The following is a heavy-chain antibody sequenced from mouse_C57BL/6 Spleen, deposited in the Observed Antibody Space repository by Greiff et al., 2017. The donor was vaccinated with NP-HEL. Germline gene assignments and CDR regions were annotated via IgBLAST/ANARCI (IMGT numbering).Heavy chain of an antibody. J-gene: IGHJ4*01. CDR1: GYTFTDYY. CDR2: INPYNGGT. D-gene: IGHD2-1*01. Sequence: EVQLQQSGPVLVKPGASVKMSCKASGYTFTDYYMNWVKQSHGKSLEWIGVINPYNGGTSYNQKFKGKATLTVDKSSSTAYMELNSLTSEDSAVYYCARSGGPYGNTGDAMDYWGQGTSVTVSS. V-gene: IGHV1-19*01. CDR3: ARSGGPYGNTGDAMDY.